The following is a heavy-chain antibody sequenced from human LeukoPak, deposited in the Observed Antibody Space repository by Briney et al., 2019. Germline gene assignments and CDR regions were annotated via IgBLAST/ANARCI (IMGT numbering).Heavy chain of an antibody. J-gene: IGHJ4*02. V-gene: IGHV4-4*02. CDR2: IYHSGST. CDR1: GGSISSSNW. Sequence: SETLSLTCAVSGGSISSSNWWSWVRQPPGKGLEWIGEIYHSGSTNYNPSLKSRVTISVDKSKNQFSLKLSSVTAADTAVYYCASSDVDTAMVAASQWGQGTLVTVSS. CDR3: ASSDVDTAMVAASQ. D-gene: IGHD5-18*01.